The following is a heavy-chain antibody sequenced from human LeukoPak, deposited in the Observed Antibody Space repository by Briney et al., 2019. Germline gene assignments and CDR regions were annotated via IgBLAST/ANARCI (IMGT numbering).Heavy chain of an antibody. CDR3: ARGISPYCSGGSCMV. CDR2: INPNSGGT. CDR1: GYTFTGYY. Sequence: ASVKVSCKASGYTFTGYYMHWVRQAPGQGLEWMGWINPNSGGTNYAQKLQGRVTMTRDTSISTAYMELSRLRSDDTAVYYCARGISPYCSGGSCMVWGQGTLVTVSS. V-gene: IGHV1-2*02. J-gene: IGHJ4*02. D-gene: IGHD2-15*01.